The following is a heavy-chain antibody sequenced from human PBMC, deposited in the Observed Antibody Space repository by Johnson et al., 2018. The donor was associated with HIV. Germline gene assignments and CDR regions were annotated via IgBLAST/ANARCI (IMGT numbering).Heavy chain of an antibody. CDR3: ASWGVGSSWNHDAFDI. CDR1: GFTFYSYG. CDR2: ISYDGSNK. V-gene: IGHV3-30*03. J-gene: IGHJ3*02. Sequence: VQLVESGGGVVQPGRSLRLSCAASGFTFYSYGMHWVRQAPGKGLEWVAVISYDGSNKYYADSVKGRFTISRDNSKNTLYLQMNILSAEDTALYYCASWGVGSSWNHDAFDIWGQGTMVTVSS. D-gene: IGHD6-13*01.